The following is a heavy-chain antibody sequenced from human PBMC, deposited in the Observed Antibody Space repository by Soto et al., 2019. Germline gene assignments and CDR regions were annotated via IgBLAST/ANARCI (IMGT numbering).Heavy chain of an antibody. CDR1: GGSISSGDYY. V-gene: IGHV4-30-4*01. CDR2: IYYSGST. J-gene: IGHJ3*02. Sequence: SETLSLTCTVSGGSISSGDYYWSWIRQPPGKGLERIGYIYYSGSTYYNPSLKSRVTISVDTSKNQFSLKLSSVTAADTAVYFCARGDWNDPLRTFDIWGQGTMVTVSS. D-gene: IGHD1-1*01. CDR3: ARGDWNDPLRTFDI.